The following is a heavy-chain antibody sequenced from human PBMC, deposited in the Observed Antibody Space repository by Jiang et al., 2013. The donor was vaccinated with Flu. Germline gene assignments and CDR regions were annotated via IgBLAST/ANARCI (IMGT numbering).Heavy chain of an antibody. V-gene: IGHV4-31*03. Sequence: KPSQTLSLTCTVSGGSISSGGYYWSWIRQHPGKGLEWIGYIYYSGSTYYNPSLKSRVTISVDTSKNQFSLKLSSVTAADTAVYYCAGVSPRAYCGGDCYSYAFDIWGQGTMVTVSS. D-gene: IGHD2-21*02. J-gene: IGHJ3*02. CDR2: IYYSGST. CDR3: AGVSPRAYCGGDCYSYAFDI. CDR1: GGSISSGGYY.